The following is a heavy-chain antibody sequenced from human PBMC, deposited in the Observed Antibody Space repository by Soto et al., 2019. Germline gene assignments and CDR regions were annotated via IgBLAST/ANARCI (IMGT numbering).Heavy chain of an antibody. J-gene: IGHJ6*02. D-gene: IGHD3-22*01. CDR2: IYYSGST. Sequence: PSETLSLTCTVSGGSISSSSYYWGWIRQPPGKGLKWIGSIYYSGSTYYNTSLKSRVTKSVNTSKNKISMKLSSVTAAETAVNYCARHSSGDSSGYYYYGMDVWGQGTTVT. V-gene: IGHV4-39*01. CDR3: ARHSSGDSSGYYYYGMDV. CDR1: GGSISSSSYY.